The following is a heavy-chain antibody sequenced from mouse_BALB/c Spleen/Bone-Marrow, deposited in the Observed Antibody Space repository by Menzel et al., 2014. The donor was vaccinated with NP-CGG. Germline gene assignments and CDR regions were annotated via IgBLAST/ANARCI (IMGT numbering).Heavy chain of an antibody. J-gene: IGHJ3*01. Sequence: VHVKQSGPELVKPGASVKISCKASGYTFTDYNMHWVKQSHVKSLEWIGYIYPYNGGTGYNQKFKSKATLTVDNSSSTAYMELRSLTSEDSAVYYCARATTAGFAYWGQGTLVTVSA. CDR1: GYTFTDYN. CDR2: IYPYNGGT. D-gene: IGHD1-2*01. CDR3: ARATTAGFAY. V-gene: IGHV1S29*02.